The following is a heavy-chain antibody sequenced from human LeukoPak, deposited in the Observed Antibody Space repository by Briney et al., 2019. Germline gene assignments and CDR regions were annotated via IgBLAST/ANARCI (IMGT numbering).Heavy chain of an antibody. CDR2: INPSSGST. CDR1: GYTFTSYY. Sequence: ASVKVSCKASGYTFTSYYMHWVRLAPGQGLDWMGIINPSSGSTTYAQKFQGRVTMTRDTSTSTVYMELSSLRSEDTAVYFCATERNGLDVWGQGTRVTVSS. CDR3: ATERNGLDV. V-gene: IGHV1-46*01. D-gene: IGHD1-1*01. J-gene: IGHJ6*02.